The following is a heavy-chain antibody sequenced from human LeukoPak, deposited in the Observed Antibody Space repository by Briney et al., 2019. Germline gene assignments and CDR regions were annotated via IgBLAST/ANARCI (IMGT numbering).Heavy chain of an antibody. D-gene: IGHD2-15*01. J-gene: IGHJ4*02. Sequence: PGGSLRLSCAAPGFTFSSYWMSWVRQAPGKGLEGVANIKQDGSEKFYVDSVKGRFNISRDNAKNSLYLQMNSLRAEDTAVYYCERDIPSRFFPRYCSGYDYWGQETLVTVSS. CDR3: ERDIPSRFFPRYCSGYDY. CDR2: IKQDGSEK. CDR1: GFTFSSYW. V-gene: IGHV3-7*01.